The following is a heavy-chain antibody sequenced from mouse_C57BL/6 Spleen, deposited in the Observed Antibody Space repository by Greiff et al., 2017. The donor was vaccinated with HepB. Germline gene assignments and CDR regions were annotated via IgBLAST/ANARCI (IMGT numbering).Heavy chain of an antibody. CDR3: AGEPDYDDSSYGGYAMDY. J-gene: IGHJ4*01. D-gene: IGHD1-1*01. Sequence: VQLQQSGPELVKPGASVKISCKASGYAFSSSWMNWVKQRPGKGLEWIGRIYPGDGDTNYNGKFKGKAKLTADKSSSTAYMQLSSLTSEYSAVYFCAGEPDYDDSSYGGYAMDYWGQGTSVTVSS. CDR1: GYAFSSSW. CDR2: IYPGDGDT. V-gene: IGHV1-82*01.